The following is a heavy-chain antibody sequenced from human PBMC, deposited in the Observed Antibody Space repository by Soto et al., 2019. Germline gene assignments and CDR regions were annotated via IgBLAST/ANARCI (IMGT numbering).Heavy chain of an antibody. V-gene: IGHV3-30*18. CDR1: GFTFSSYG. Sequence: QVQLVESGGGVVQPGRSLRLSCAASGFTFSSYGMHWVRQAPGKGLEWVAVISYDGSNKYYADSVKGRFTISRDNSKNTLYLQMNSLTAEDTAVYYCAKGVYGSGSACFDYWGQGTLVAVSA. D-gene: IGHD3-10*01. J-gene: IGHJ4*02. CDR3: AKGVYGSGSACFDY. CDR2: ISYDGSNK.